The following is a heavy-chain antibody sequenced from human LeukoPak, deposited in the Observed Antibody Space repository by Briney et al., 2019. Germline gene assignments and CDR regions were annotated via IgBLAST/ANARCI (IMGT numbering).Heavy chain of an antibody. Sequence: SETLSLTCTVSGDSINTGGYYWNWIRQHPGKGLEWIGYIYCTGSAYYNPSLKSRPAISLDTSKNRFSLRLSSVTAADTAVYYCARDPTPGMYYFDYWGQGNLVTVSS. CDR2: IYCTGSA. CDR3: ARDPTPGMYYFDY. D-gene: IGHD4-11*01. V-gene: IGHV4-31*03. CDR1: GDSINTGGYY. J-gene: IGHJ4*02.